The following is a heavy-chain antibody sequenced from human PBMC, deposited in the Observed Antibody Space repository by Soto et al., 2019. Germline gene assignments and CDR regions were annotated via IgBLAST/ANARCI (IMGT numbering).Heavy chain of an antibody. CDR1: GFTFSSYD. Sequence: GGSLRLSCAASGFTFSSYDMHWVRQATGKGLEWVSAIGTAGDTYYPGSVKGRFTISRENAKNSLYLQMNSLRAEDTAVYYCARRYCTNGVCYRAFDIWGQGTMVTVSS. D-gene: IGHD2-8*01. CDR3: ARRYCTNGVCYRAFDI. V-gene: IGHV3-13*01. CDR2: IGTAGDT. J-gene: IGHJ3*02.